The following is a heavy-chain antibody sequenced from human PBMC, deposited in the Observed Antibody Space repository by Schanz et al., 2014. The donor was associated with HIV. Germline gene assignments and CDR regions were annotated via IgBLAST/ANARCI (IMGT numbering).Heavy chain of an antibody. J-gene: IGHJ4*02. CDR1: GFTFRDAW. V-gene: IGHV3-23*04. CDR2: ISAGDGDKT. CDR3: TREGNYYGGSVPGH. Sequence: EVQLAESGGGLVKPGGSLRLTCAASGFTFRDAWMTWVRQAPRTGLERVSGISAGDGDKTDYADSVKGRFTISRDNSNNVLFLHMPTLRAEDTATYYCTREGNYYGGSVPGHWGQGALVSVSS. D-gene: IGHD2-21*01.